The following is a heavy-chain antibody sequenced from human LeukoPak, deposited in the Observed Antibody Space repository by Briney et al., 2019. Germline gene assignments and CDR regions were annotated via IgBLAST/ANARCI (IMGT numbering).Heavy chain of an antibody. CDR1: GFTVSSSY. V-gene: IGHV3-53*01. D-gene: IGHD6-13*01. CDR2: TYSGGDA. Sequence: GGSLRLSCAASGFTVSSSYMSWVRQAPGKGLEWVSVTYSGGDAYYADSVKGRFTISRDNSKNTLYLQMNSLRAEDTAVYYCARLGMIQAYSTEDYWGQGTLVTVSS. CDR3: ARLGMIQAYSTEDY. J-gene: IGHJ4*02.